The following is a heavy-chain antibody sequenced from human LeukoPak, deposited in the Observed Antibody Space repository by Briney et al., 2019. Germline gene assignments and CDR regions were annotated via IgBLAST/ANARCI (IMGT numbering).Heavy chain of an antibody. CDR2: ISAYNGNT. CDR1: GYTFTSYG. CDR3: ARVLYYDSKLDY. D-gene: IGHD3-22*01. Sequence: ASVKVSCKASGYTFTSYGISWVRQASGQGLEWMGWISAYNGNTNYAQKLQGRVTMTTDTSTSTAYMELRSLRSDDTAVYYCARVLYYDSKLDYWGQGTLVTVSS. V-gene: IGHV1-18*01. J-gene: IGHJ4*02.